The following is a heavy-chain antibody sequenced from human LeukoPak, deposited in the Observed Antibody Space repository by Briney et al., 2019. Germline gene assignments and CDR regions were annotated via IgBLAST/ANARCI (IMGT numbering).Heavy chain of an antibody. D-gene: IGHD5-12*01. Sequence: ASVKVSCKASGYTFTSYYMHWVRQAPGQGLEWMGIINPSGGGTSYAQKFQGRVTMTRDTSTSTVYMELSSLRSEDTAVYYCASDSYSGWYYFDYWGQGTLVTVSS. CDR1: GYTFTSYY. J-gene: IGHJ4*02. CDR3: ASDSYSGWYYFDY. CDR2: INPSGGGT. V-gene: IGHV1-46*01.